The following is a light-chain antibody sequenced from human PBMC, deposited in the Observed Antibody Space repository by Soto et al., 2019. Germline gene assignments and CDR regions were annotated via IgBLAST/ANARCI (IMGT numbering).Light chain of an antibody. CDR3: QQYGGSPLFT. CDR1: QDVTPAY. V-gene: IGKV3-20*01. J-gene: IGKJ3*01. Sequence: EIVLTQSPGTLSLSPVERPTLSCRASQDVTPAYLAWYQHKPGQAPRLLMYGASNRATGMPDRFSGRGSGTDFTLTISRMEPEDVAVYYCQQYGGSPLFTFGPGTRVDFK. CDR2: GAS.